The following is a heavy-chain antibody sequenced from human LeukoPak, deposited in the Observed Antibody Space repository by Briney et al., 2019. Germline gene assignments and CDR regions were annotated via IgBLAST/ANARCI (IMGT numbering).Heavy chain of an antibody. Sequence: GGSLRLSCAASGFTFSSYAVSWVRQAPGKGPEWVSVISGSGGSTYYADSVKGRFTISRDNSKNTLYLQMNSLRAEDTAVYYCAKGEAVAGTSSWFDPWGQGTLVTVSS. CDR3: AKGEAVAGTSSWFDP. J-gene: IGHJ5*02. CDR1: GFTFSSYA. D-gene: IGHD6-19*01. V-gene: IGHV3-23*01. CDR2: ISGSGGST.